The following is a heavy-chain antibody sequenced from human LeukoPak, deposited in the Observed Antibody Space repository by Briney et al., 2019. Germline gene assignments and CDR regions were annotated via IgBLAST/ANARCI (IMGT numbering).Heavy chain of an antibody. V-gene: IGHV1-69*05. CDR3: ARALGVVASGAYYYYYYYMDV. J-gene: IGHJ6*03. D-gene: IGHD2-2*01. CDR1: GGTFSSYA. CDR2: IIPIFGTA. Sequence: GASVKVSCKASGGTFSSYAISWVRQAPGQGLEWMGGIIPIFGTANYAQKFQGRVTITTDESTSTAYMELSSLRSEDTAVYYCARALGVVASGAYYYYYYYMDVWGKGTTVTVSS.